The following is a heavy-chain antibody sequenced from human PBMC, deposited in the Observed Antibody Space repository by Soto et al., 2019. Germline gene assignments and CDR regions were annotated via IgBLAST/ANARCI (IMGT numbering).Heavy chain of an antibody. V-gene: IGHV4-34*01. CDR2: INHSGST. Sequence: ATLTLTCAVYGGPFSGYYWSWIRHPPGKGLEWIGEINHSGSTNYNPSLKSRVTISVDTSKNQFSLMLTSVTAAYTAVYYCSRDRLWFDYYYYDMDGWGQGTTVTVSS. CDR3: SRDRLWFDYYYYDMDG. D-gene: IGHD3-10*01. CDR1: GGPFSGYY. J-gene: IGHJ6*02.